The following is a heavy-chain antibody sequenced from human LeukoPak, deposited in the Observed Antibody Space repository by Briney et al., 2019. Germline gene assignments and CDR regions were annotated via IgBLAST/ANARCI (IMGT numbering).Heavy chain of an antibody. J-gene: IGHJ4*02. CDR3: ARGPMVVTNTPFDY. Sequence: SVKVSCKASGGTFSSYAISWVRQAPGQGLEWMGGIIPIFGTANYAQKFQGRVTITTDESTSTAYMELSSLRSEDTAVYYCARGPMVVTNTPFDYWGQGTLVTVSS. D-gene: IGHD4-23*01. CDR2: IIPIFGTA. V-gene: IGHV1-69*05. CDR1: GGTFSSYA.